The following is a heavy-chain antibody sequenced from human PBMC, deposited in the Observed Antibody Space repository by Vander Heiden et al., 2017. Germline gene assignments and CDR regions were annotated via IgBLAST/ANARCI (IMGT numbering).Heavy chain of an antibody. CDR1: GYTFTSYY. CDR2: INPSGGGT. J-gene: IGHJ2*01. V-gene: IGHV1-46*01. Sequence: QVQLVQSGAEVKKPGASVKVSCKASGYTFTSYYMHGVRQAPGQGLEWMGIINPSGGGTSYAQKFQGRVTVTRDTSTSTVYMELSSLRSEDTAVYYCARRAGWYFDLWGRGTLVTVSS. CDR3: ARRAGWYFDL.